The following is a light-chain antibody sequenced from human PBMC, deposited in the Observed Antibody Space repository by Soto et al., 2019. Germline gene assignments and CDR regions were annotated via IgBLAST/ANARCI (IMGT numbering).Light chain of an antibody. CDR1: QSISTE. V-gene: IGKV3-15*01. J-gene: IGKJ2*01. Sequence: EIVMTQSPATLSVSPGERATLSCRASQSISTELAWYQQKPGQPPRLLIYSASTRATGVPARFTGSGSGSEFNLTISGLQSEDFAVYYCQQGHNWPLTFCQGTRLEI. CDR2: SAS. CDR3: QQGHNWPLT.